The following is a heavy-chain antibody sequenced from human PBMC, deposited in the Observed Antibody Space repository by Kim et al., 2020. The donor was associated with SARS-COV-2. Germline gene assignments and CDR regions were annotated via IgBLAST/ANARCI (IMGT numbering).Heavy chain of an antibody. CDR1: GFTFGDHA. Sequence: GGSLRLSCAASGFTFGDHAMHWVRQAPGKGLEWVSGISWNSGSIGYADSVKGRFTISRDNAKNSLYLQMNSLRAEDTALYYCAKDIGERNWSTGDYWGQGTLVTVSS. D-gene: IGHD2-21*01. J-gene: IGHJ4*02. CDR2: ISWNSGSI. V-gene: IGHV3-9*01. CDR3: AKDIGERNWSTGDY.